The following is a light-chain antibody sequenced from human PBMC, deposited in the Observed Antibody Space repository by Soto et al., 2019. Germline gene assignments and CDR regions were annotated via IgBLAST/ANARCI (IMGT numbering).Light chain of an antibody. CDR3: QQYYNWPPVT. J-gene: IGKJ1*01. CDR2: GAS. Sequence: EIVMTQSPATLSVSPGERATLSCRASHSVSSKLAWYQQKPGQAPRLLIYGASTRATGIPARVSGSGSGTEFTLTISSLQSEDFAVYYCQQYYNWPPVTFGQGTKVEIK. V-gene: IGKV3-15*01. CDR1: HSVSSK.